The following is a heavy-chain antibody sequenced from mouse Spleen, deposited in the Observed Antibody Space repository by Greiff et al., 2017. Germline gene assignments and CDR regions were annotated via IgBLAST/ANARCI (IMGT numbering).Heavy chain of an antibody. CDR3: AREEVGRFAY. J-gene: IGHJ3*01. D-gene: IGHD4-1*01. Sequence: VQLQQSGPGMVKPSQSLSLTCTVTGYSITSGYDWHWIRHFPGNKLEWMGYISYSGSTNYNPSLKSRISITHDTSKNHFFLKLNSVTTEDTATYYCAREEVGRFAYWGQGTLVTVSA. CDR2: ISYSGST. V-gene: IGHV3-1*01. CDR1: GYSITSGYD.